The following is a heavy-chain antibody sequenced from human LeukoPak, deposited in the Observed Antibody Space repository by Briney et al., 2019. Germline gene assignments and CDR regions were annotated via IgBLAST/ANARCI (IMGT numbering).Heavy chain of an antibody. CDR1: GFTFNSYR. CDR3: ARTMVVAAPNYSYYYGMDV. V-gene: IGHV3-21*01. Sequence: GGSLRLSCAASGFTFNSYRMNWVRQAPGKGLEWVSSISSSSSYIYSADSVKGRFTISRDNAKNSLYLQTNSLRAEDTAVYYCARTMVVAAPNYSYYYGMDVWGQGTTVTVSS. J-gene: IGHJ6*02. CDR2: ISSSSSYI. D-gene: IGHD2-15*01.